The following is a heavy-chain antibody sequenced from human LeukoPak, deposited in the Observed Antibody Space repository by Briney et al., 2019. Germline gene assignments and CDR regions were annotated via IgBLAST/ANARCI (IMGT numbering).Heavy chain of an antibody. Sequence: ASVKVSCKASGYTFTSYDINWVRQGTGTGPEWKGWMNPNSGNTGYAQKFQGRVTMTRNTSISTAYMELSSLRSEDTAVYYCARSGGSYIYFDYWGQGTLVTVSS. CDR3: ARSGGSYIYFDY. CDR1: GYTFTSYD. V-gene: IGHV1-8*01. CDR2: MNPNSGNT. J-gene: IGHJ4*02. D-gene: IGHD1-26*01.